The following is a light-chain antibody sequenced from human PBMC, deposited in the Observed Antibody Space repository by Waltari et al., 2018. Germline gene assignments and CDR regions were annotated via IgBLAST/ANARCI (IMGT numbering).Light chain of an antibody. Sequence: DIQMTQSPSYLSASVGDRVTITCRASQSISSYLNWYQKKPGTAPKLLIYAASSLQSGVPSRFSGSGSGTDFTLTISSLQPGDFATYYCQQSYAALWTFGHGTKVEI. V-gene: IGKV1-39*01. J-gene: IGKJ1*01. CDR3: QQSYAALWT. CDR2: AAS. CDR1: QSISSY.